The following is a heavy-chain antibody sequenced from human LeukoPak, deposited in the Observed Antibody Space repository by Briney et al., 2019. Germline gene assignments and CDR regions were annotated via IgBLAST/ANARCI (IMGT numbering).Heavy chain of an antibody. CDR3: ARDSSAMGPYYFDY. CDR1: GYTFTGYY. CDR2: ISAYNGNT. D-gene: IGHD5-18*01. V-gene: IGHV1-18*04. J-gene: IGHJ4*02. Sequence: ASVTVSCKASGYTFTGYYMHWVRQAPGQGLEWMGWISAYNGNTNYAQKLQGRVTMTTDTSTSTAYMELRSLRSDDTAVYYCARDSSAMGPYYFDYWGQGTLVTVSS.